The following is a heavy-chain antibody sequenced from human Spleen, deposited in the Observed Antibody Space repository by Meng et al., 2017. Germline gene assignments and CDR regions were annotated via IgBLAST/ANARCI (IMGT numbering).Heavy chain of an antibody. D-gene: IGHD2-15*01. CDR3: GREPGRYCSGGSCYSDIGAFDV. V-gene: IGHV4-59*01. CDR1: GFTFSSYA. J-gene: IGHJ3*01. Sequence: GSLRLSCAASGFTFSSYAMSWVRQAPGKALEWIGYIYYSESTNYNPSLKSRVTISLDTSKNHFSLKLSSVTAADTAVYYCGREPGRYCSGGSCYSDIGAFDVWGQGTMVTVSS. CDR2: IYYSEST.